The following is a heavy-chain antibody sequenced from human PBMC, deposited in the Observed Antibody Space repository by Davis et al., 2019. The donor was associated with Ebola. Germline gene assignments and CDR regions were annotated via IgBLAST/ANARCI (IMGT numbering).Heavy chain of an antibody. D-gene: IGHD3-3*01. V-gene: IGHV1-58*01. CDR2: IVVGSGNT. J-gene: IGHJ4*02. CDR1: GFTFTSSA. CDR3: AADRDFWSGYDSDFDY. Sequence: AASVKVSCKASGFTFTSSAVQWVRQARGQRLEWIGWIVVGSGNTNYAQKFQERVTITRDMSTSTAYMELSSLRSEDTAVYYCAADRDFWSGYDSDFDYWGQGTLVTVSS.